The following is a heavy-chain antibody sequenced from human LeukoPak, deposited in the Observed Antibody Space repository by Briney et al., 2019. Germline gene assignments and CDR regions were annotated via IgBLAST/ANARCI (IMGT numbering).Heavy chain of an antibody. D-gene: IGHD3-10*01. Sequence: PSETLSLTCAVSGVSVSSSGWWTWVRQPPGKGLEWIGEISHGGNTNYNPSLSSRATVSVDKLSNKFSLKLSSVTAADTAVYYCARGRRRITMVRGVYSPYLDYWGQGTLVTVSS. CDR2: ISHGGNT. J-gene: IGHJ4*02. CDR3: ARGRRRITMVRGVYSPYLDY. CDR1: GVSVSSSGW. V-gene: IGHV4-4*02.